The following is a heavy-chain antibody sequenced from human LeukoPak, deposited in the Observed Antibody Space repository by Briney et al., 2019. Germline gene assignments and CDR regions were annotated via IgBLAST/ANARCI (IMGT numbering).Heavy chain of an antibody. V-gene: IGHV4-59*01. D-gene: IGHD1-26*01. CDR2: IYYSGST. J-gene: IGHJ4*02. Sequence: SETLSLTCTVSGGSISSYYWSWIRQPPGKGLEWIGYIYYSGSTNYNPSLKSRVTISVDTSKNQFSLKLSSVTAADTAVYYCAGGSYSFLYFDYWGQGTLVTISS. CDR3: AGGSYSFLYFDY. CDR1: GGSISSYY.